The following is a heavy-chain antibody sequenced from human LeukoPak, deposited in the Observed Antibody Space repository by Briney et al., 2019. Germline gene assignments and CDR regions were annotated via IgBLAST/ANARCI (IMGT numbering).Heavy chain of an antibody. CDR3: ARVGGRWLQFNSYYFDY. CDR2: IYYSGST. Sequence: SETLSLTCTVSGGSISGSSYYWGWIRQPPGKGLEWIGSIYYSGSTYYNPSLKSRVTISVDTSKNQFSLKLSSVTAADTAVYYCARVGGRWLQFNSYYFDYWGQGTLVTVSS. V-gene: IGHV4-39*01. J-gene: IGHJ4*02. D-gene: IGHD5-24*01. CDR1: GGSISGSSYY.